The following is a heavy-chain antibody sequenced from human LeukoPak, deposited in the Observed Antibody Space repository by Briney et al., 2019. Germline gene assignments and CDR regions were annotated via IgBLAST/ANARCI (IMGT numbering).Heavy chain of an antibody. D-gene: IGHD4-17*01. CDR2: INHSGST. Sequence: PSGTLSLTCAVYGGSFSGYYWSWIRQPPGKGLEWIGEINHSGSTNYNPSLKSRVTISVDTSKNQFSLKLSSVTAADTAVYYCARGRLMTTVTPAWKFDLWGRGTLVTVSS. V-gene: IGHV4-34*01. CDR1: GGSFSGYY. J-gene: IGHJ2*01. CDR3: ARGRLMTTVTPAWKFDL.